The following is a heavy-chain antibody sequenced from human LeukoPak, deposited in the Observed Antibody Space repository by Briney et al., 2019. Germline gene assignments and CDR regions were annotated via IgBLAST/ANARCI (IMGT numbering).Heavy chain of an antibody. D-gene: IGHD3-10*01. Sequence: GTVSLSCAASGFTFSSYAMSWVRQAPGKGLEWVSAISGRGGSTYYADSVKGRFTIAKDNTKNTLYLQSHRLRAEATAYSYCATASDDGELFPYDYWGQGTLVTVSS. CDR3: ATASDDGELFPYDY. CDR1: GFTFSSYA. J-gene: IGHJ4*02. V-gene: IGHV3-23*01. CDR2: ISGRGGST.